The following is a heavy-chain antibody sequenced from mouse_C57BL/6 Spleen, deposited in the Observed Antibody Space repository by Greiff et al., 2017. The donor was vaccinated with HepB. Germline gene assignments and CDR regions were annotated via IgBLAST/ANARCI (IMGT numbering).Heavy chain of an antibody. CDR2: INPGSGGT. D-gene: IGHD2-4*01. V-gene: IGHV1-54*01. CDR3: ARSGYYDYDGFAY. Sequence: QVQLQQSGAELVRPGTSVKVYCKASGYAFTNYLIEWVKQRPGQGLEWIGVINPGSGGTNYNEKFKGKATLTADKSSSTAYMQLSSLTSEDSAVYFCARSGYYDYDGFAYWGQGTLVTVSA. J-gene: IGHJ3*01. CDR1: GYAFTNYL.